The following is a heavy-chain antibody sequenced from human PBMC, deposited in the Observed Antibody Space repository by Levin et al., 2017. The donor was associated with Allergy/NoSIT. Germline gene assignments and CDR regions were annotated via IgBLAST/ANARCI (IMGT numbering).Heavy chain of an antibody. Sequence: GGSLRLSCAASGFTFRNYWMSWVRQTPGKGLEWVANIKEDGSQTYYVDSVKARFTISRDNAKNSLFLQMNSLRAEDTAVYYCTRYGTGWYNFDSWGQGTLVTVSS. V-gene: IGHV3-7*01. D-gene: IGHD6-19*01. J-gene: IGHJ4*02. CDR3: TRYGTGWYNFDS. CDR1: GFTFRNYW. CDR2: IKEDGSQT.